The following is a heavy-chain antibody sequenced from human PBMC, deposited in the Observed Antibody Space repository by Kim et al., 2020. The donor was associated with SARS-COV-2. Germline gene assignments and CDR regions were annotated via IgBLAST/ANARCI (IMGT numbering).Heavy chain of an antibody. D-gene: IGHD1-26*01. CDR1: GYTFTSYA. Sequence: ASVKVSCKASGYTFTSYAMHWVRQAPGQRLEWMGWINAGNGNTKYSQKFQGRVTITRDTSASTAYMELSSLRSEDTAVYYCARDYGGSYYGGMDVWGQGTTVTVSS. J-gene: IGHJ6*02. V-gene: IGHV1-3*01. CDR3: ARDYGGSYYGGMDV. CDR2: INAGNGNT.